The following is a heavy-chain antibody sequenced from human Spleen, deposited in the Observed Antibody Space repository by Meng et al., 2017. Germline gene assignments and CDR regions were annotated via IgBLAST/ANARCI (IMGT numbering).Heavy chain of an antibody. J-gene: IGHJ4*02. CDR3: ERATLYCSSSSCYGGFDY. CDR1: GGSISSSNW. D-gene: IGHD2-2*01. V-gene: IGHV4-4*02. CDR2: ISHSGTT. Sequence: QVQLQESGPGLVKPSGTLSLTCAVPGGSISSSNWWSWVRQPPGKGLEWIGEISHSGTTNYNPSLKSRVTISVDKSKNQFSLKLSSVTAADTAVYYCERATLYCSSSSCYGGFDYWGQGTLVTVSS.